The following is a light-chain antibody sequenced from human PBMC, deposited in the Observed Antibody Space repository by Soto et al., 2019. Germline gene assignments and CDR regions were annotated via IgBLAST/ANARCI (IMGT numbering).Light chain of an antibody. Sequence: DIQMTQSPSTLSASVGDRVTITCRASQSISSWLAWYQQKPGKAPKLLIYDASSLESGVPSRFSGSGSGTEFTLTISSLQHDESATYYCQPYNSYSRTFGQGTKVEIK. CDR3: QPYNSYSRT. CDR2: DAS. J-gene: IGKJ1*01. CDR1: QSISSW. V-gene: IGKV1-5*01.